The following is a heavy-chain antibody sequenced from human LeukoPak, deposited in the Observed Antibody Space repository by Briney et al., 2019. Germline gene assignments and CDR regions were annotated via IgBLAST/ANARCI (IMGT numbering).Heavy chain of an antibody. V-gene: IGHV3-48*03. Sequence: PGGSLRLSCAASGFTFRSYEMNWVRQAPGKGLGWVSYIDSSGSSIYYADSVKGRFIISTDNSKNTLYLQMNSLRAEDTAVYYCASGFSYGKVDYWGQGTLVTVSS. CDR1: GFTFRSYE. CDR3: ASGFSYGKVDY. D-gene: IGHD5-18*01. J-gene: IGHJ4*02. CDR2: IDSSGSSI.